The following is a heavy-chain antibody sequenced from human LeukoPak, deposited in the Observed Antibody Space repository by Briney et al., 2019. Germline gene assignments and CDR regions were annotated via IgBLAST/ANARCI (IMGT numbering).Heavy chain of an antibody. CDR3: ARVDKGGWLRDYYYMDV. CDR1: GGTFSSYA. Sequence: WASVKVSCKASGGTFSSYAISWVRQAPGQGLEWMGGIIPIFGTANYAQKFQGRVTITADESTSTAYMELSSLRSEDTAVYYCARVDKGGWLRDYYYMDVWGKGTTVTVSS. D-gene: IGHD5-12*01. V-gene: IGHV1-69*13. CDR2: IIPIFGTA. J-gene: IGHJ6*03.